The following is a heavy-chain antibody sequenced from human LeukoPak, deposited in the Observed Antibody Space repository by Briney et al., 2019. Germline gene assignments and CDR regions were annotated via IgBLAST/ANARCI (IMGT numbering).Heavy chain of an antibody. J-gene: IGHJ4*02. D-gene: IGHD3-16*02. CDR3: ARDFIRPTN. CDR2: VSGSGSPI. Sequence: SGGSLRLSCAASGFTFSDYYMSWFRQAPGKGLEWVSYVSGSGSPIYYADSVKGRSTISRDNAKNSLDLQMNSLRAEDTAVYYCARDFIRPTNWGQGTLVTVSS. CDR1: GFTFSDYY. V-gene: IGHV3-11*04.